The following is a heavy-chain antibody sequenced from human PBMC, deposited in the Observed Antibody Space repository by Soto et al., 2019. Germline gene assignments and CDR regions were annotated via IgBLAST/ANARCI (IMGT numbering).Heavy chain of an antibody. Sequence: PGESLKISCRGFGYSFTSYWIAWVRQVPGKGLELMGVIYPGDSDTRYSPSFQGQVTISADKSISTAYLQWSSLKASDTAMYYCASLLWFGTTQNHYFDYWGQGTLVTVSS. V-gene: IGHV5-51*01. CDR1: GYSFTSYW. J-gene: IGHJ4*02. D-gene: IGHD3-10*01. CDR2: IYPGDSDT. CDR3: ASLLWFGTTQNHYFDY.